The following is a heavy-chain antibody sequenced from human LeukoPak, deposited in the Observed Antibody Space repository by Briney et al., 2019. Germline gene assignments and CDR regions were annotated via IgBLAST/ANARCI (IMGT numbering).Heavy chain of an antibody. CDR1: GYTFTSYG. CDR3: ARGDMTAYSGYDFFHY. D-gene: IGHD5-12*01. J-gene: IGHJ4*02. Sequence: ASVKVSCKASGYTFTSYGISWVRQAPGQGLEWMGWISAYNGNTNYAQKLQGRVTMTTDTSTSTAYMELSSLRSEDTAVYYCARGDMTAYSGYDFFHYWGQGTLVTVSS. V-gene: IGHV1-18*01. CDR2: ISAYNGNT.